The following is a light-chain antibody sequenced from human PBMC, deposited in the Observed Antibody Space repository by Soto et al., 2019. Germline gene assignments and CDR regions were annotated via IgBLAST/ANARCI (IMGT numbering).Light chain of an antibody. V-gene: IGLV2-14*01. Sequence: QSVLTQPASVSGSPGQSITISCIGTSSDIGPYDYVSWYQQHPGKAPKLMIYDVTNRPSGVSDRFSASKSGNTASLTISGLQAEDEALYYCSSYTSTTTLVIFGGGTQLTVL. CDR3: SSYTSTTTLVI. CDR1: SSDIGPYDY. CDR2: DVT. J-gene: IGLJ7*01.